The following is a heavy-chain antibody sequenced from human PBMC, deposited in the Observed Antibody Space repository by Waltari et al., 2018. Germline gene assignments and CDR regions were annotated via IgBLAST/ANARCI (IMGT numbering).Heavy chain of an antibody. CDR3: ARGHRVWGSYRSYRGGRFDY. D-gene: IGHD3-16*02. V-gene: IGHV1-8*01. CDR2: MNPNSGNT. J-gene: IGHJ4*02. CDR1: GYTFTSYD. Sequence: QVQLVQSGAEVKKPGASVKVSCKASGYTFTSYDINWVRQATGQGLGWMGWMNPNSGNTGYAQKFQGRVTMNRNTSISTAYMELSSLRSEDTAVYYCARGHRVWGSYRSYRGGRFDYWGQGTLVTVSS.